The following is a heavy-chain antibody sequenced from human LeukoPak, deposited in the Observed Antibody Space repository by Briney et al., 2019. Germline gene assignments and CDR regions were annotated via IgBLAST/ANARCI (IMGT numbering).Heavy chain of an antibody. CDR3: VRQFRDSSGYYLFDY. V-gene: IGHV3-72*01. D-gene: IGHD3-22*01. CDR2: ARNKANSYPT. Sequence: PGGSLRLSCAASGFTFSDHYMDWVRQAPGKGLEWVGRARNKANSYPTEYAASVKGRFTISRDDSKNSLYLQMNSLKTEDTAVYYCVRQFRDSSGYYLFDYWGQGTLVTVSS. CDR1: GFTFSDHY. J-gene: IGHJ4*02.